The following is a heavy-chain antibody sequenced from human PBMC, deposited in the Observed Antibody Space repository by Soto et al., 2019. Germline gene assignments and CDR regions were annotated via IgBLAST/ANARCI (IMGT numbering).Heavy chain of an antibody. CDR2: SSATGAGT. CDR1: GFTFSSYG. J-gene: IGHJ4*02. D-gene: IGHD1-7*01. V-gene: IGHV3-23*01. Sequence: GGSLRLSCAASGFTFSSYGMTWVRQAPGKGLEWVSFSSATGAGTYYADSVKGRFTISRDNSKNTLYLQMTSLRADDTAVYYCAKDRRAGGNYGFYSDLWGQGALVTVSS. CDR3: AKDRRAGGNYGFYSDL.